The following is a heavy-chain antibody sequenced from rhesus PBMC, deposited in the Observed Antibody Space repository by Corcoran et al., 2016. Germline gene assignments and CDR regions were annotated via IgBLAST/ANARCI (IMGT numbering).Heavy chain of an antibody. CDR1: GGSISSNY. CDR2: IYGSGGST. J-gene: IGHJ2*01. V-gene: IGHV4-160*01. CDR3: AREYTRYYYDSGYHSGYFDL. D-gene: IGHD3-28*01. Sequence: QVQLQESGPGLVKPSETLSLTCAVSGGSISSNYWSWIRQPPGKGLEWIGRIYGSGGSTDYNPSLKSRVTISTDTSKNQFSLKLSSVTAADTAVYYCAREYTRYYYDSGYHSGYFDLWGPGTPITISS.